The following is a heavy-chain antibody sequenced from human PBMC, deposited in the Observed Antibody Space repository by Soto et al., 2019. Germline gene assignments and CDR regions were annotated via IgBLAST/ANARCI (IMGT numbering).Heavy chain of an antibody. Sequence: GGSLILSCAASGLTFSLYSMTRVRQAPGKGLEWVSAISGSGSSTYYADSVKGRFTTSRDNSKNTLFLQMDSLRAEDTAVYYCAKDPGYSNYYGIDVWGQGTTVTVSS. J-gene: IGHJ6*02. D-gene: IGHD4-4*01. V-gene: IGHV3-23*01. CDR2: ISGSGSST. CDR1: GLTFSLYS. CDR3: AKDPGYSNYYGIDV.